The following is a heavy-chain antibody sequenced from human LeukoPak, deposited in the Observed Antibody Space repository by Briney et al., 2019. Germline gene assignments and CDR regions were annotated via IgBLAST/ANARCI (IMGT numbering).Heavy chain of an antibody. CDR2: IYSGGST. D-gene: IGHD5-18*01. CDR3: ARDRGWIQHDI. Sequence: GGSLRLSCAASGFTVSSKYMSWARQAPGKGLEWVSVIYSGGSTYYADSVKGRFTISRDNAKNSLFLQMNSLRAEDTAVYYCARDRGWIQHDIWGQGTMVTVSS. CDR1: GFTVSSKY. J-gene: IGHJ3*02. V-gene: IGHV3-53*01.